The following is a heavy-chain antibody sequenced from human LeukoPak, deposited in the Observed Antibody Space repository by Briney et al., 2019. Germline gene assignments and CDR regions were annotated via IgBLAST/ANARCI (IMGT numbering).Heavy chain of an antibody. V-gene: IGHV4-39*01. Sequence: SETLSLTCTVSGGSISSSSYYWGWIRQPPGKGLEWIGEINHSGSTNYNPSLKSRVTISVDTSKNQFSLKLSSVTAADTAVYYCARHSKGAGISRPSYFDYWGQGTLVTVSS. J-gene: IGHJ4*02. CDR3: ARHSKGAGISRPSYFDY. D-gene: IGHD2-15*01. CDR1: GGSISSSSYY. CDR2: INHSGST.